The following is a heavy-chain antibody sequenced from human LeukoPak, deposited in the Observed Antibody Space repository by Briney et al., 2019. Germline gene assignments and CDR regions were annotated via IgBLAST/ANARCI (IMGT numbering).Heavy chain of an antibody. CDR3: TRHLDYYGSGSYEY. CDR1: GGSIRDYY. D-gene: IGHD3-10*01. J-gene: IGHJ4*02. CDR2: IFYSGST. V-gene: IGHV4-59*08. Sequence: SETLSLTCSVSGGSIRDYYWSWIRQPPGKGLEWIGHIFYSGSTNYNPSLRSRVTISVDTSKNQFSLKLSSVTAADTAVYYCTRHLDYYGSGSYEYWGQGTLVTVSS.